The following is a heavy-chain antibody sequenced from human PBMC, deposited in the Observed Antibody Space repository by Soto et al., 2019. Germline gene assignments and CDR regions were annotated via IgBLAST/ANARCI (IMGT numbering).Heavy chain of an antibody. CDR1: GGSISSSSYY. D-gene: IGHD1-26*01. V-gene: IGHV4-39*01. Sequence: QLQLQESVPGLVKPSETLSLTCTVSGGSISSSSYYWGWIRQPPGKGLEWIGSIYYSGSPYYNPSLKSRVTISVDTSKNQFSLRLSSVTAADTAVYYCARWVGANGVASFDYWGQGTLVTVSS. CDR2: IYYSGSP. CDR3: ARWVGANGVASFDY. J-gene: IGHJ4*02.